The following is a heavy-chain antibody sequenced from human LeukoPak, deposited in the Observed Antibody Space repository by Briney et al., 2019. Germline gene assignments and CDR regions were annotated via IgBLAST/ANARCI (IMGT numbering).Heavy chain of an antibody. CDR2: ISHSGSTI. Sequence: GGSLRLSCAASGFTFGSYDMHWVRQAPGEGLEWISYISHSGSTIYYADSVKGRFTISRDNAKDSLYLQLSSLRAEDTAVYYCAASSSGYCDYWGQGTLVTVSS. CDR3: AASSSGYCDY. V-gene: IGHV3-48*03. CDR1: GFTFGSYD. J-gene: IGHJ4*02. D-gene: IGHD3-22*01.